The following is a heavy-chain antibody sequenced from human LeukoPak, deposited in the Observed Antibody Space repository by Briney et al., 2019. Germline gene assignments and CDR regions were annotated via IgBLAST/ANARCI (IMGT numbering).Heavy chain of an antibody. J-gene: IGHJ4*02. D-gene: IGHD6-19*01. CDR2: ISSSSSYI. V-gene: IGHV3-21*01. CDR1: GFTFSSYS. Sequence: GGSLRLSCAASGFTFSSYSMNWVRQAPGKGLEWVSSISSSSSYIYYADSVKGRFTISRDNAKSSLYLQMNSLRAEDTAVYYCARAFISSGYIDYWGQGTLVTVSS. CDR3: ARAFISSGYIDY.